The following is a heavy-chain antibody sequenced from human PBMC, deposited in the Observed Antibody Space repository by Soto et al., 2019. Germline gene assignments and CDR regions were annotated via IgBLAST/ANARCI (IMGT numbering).Heavy chain of an antibody. V-gene: IGHV1-46*01. Sequence: ASVKVFCRASGYTFTNNYIHWVRQAPGQWRELRGMVNPNVGTTNYAQNFQGRVAITTDTYTSTLYMELSSLSSEDTAVYSCTRLASHVVAADKGQPYDIWGQGTMVNVSS. CDR2: VNPNVGTT. CDR3: TRLASHVVAADKGQPYDI. CDR1: GYTFTNNY. D-gene: IGHD1-26*01. J-gene: IGHJ3*02.